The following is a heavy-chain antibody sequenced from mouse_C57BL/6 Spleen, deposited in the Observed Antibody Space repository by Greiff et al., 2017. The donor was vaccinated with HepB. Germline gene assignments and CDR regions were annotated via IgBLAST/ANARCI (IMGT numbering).Heavy chain of an antibody. CDR1: GYTFTSYW. Sequence: QVQLQQPGAELVRPGTSVKLSCKASGYTFTSYWMHWVKQRPGQGLEWIGVIDPSDSYTNYNQKFKGKATLTVDTSSSTAYMQLSSLTSEDSAVYYCARGLLRSVAYWGQGTLVTVSA. CDR3: ARGLLRSVAY. CDR2: IDPSDSYT. J-gene: IGHJ3*01. V-gene: IGHV1-59*01.